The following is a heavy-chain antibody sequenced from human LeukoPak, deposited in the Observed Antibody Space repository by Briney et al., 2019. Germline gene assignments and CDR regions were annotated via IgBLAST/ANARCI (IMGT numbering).Heavy chain of an antibody. V-gene: IGHV4-34*01. CDR1: GGSFSGYY. Sequence: SETLSLTCAVYGGSFSGYYWSWIRQPPGKGLEWIGEINHSGSTSYNPSLKSRVTISVDTSKNQFSLKLSSVTAADTAVYYCASLEVGATDYWGQGTLVTVSS. J-gene: IGHJ4*02. D-gene: IGHD1-26*01. CDR2: INHSGST. CDR3: ASLEVGATDY.